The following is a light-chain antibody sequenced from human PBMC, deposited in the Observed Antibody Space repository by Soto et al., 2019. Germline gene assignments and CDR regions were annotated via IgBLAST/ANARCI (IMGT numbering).Light chain of an antibody. CDR3: QQYYSVPFT. J-gene: IGKJ3*01. Sequence: DIVMTQSPESLAVSLGERATINCKSSQSVLYSSNNKNHLGWYQQKPGQPPKLLIYWATDRESGVPDRFSGSGSGTDFTLTISSLQAEDVAVYYCQQYYSVPFTFGPGTKVDFK. V-gene: IGKV4-1*01. CDR1: QSVLYSSNNKNH. CDR2: WAT.